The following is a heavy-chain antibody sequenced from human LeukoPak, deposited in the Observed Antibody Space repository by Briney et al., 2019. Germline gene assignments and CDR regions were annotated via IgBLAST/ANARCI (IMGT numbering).Heavy chain of an antibody. Sequence: HAGGSLRLSCAASGFTFSSYAMSWVRQAPGKGLEWVSAISGSGGSTYYADSVKGRFTISRDNSKNTLYLQMNSLRAEDTAVYYCAKGWSYYYYYGMDVWGQGTTVTVSS. J-gene: IGHJ6*02. CDR1: GFTFSSYA. CDR2: ISGSGGST. CDR3: AKGWSYYYYYGMDV. V-gene: IGHV3-23*01. D-gene: IGHD2-15*01.